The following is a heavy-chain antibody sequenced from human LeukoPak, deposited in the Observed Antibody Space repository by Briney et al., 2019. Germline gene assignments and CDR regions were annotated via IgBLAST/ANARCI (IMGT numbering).Heavy chain of an antibody. CDR1: GITFSRYW. Sequence: GSLRLSCVDSGITFSRYWMSWVRQPPGKGLEWIGEINHSGSTNYNPSLKSRVTISVDTSKNQFSLKLSSVTAADTAVYYCARAQRDYDFWSGYPHWFDPWGQGTLVTVSS. J-gene: IGHJ5*02. V-gene: IGHV4-34*01. CDR3: ARAQRDYDFWSGYPHWFDP. D-gene: IGHD3-3*01. CDR2: INHSGST.